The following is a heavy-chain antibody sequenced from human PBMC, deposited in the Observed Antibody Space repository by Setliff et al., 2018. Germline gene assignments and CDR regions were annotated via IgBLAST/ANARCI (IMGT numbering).Heavy chain of an antibody. Sequence: SETLSLTCTVSGGSISTYYWSWIRQTPVKGLEWIGYVYYSGTTNYNPLFKSRVTLSVDSPKNQFSLKLSSVTAADTGVYYCARDSALHSYHYDSSGYLDYWGQGALVTVSS. D-gene: IGHD3-22*01. J-gene: IGHJ4*02. CDR2: VYYSGTT. CDR3: ARDSALHSYHYDSSGYLDY. V-gene: IGHV4-59*01. CDR1: GGSISTYY.